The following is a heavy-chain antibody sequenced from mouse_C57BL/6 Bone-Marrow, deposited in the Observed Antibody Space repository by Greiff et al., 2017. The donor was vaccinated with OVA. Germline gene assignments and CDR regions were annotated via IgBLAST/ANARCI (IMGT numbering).Heavy chain of an antibody. D-gene: IGHD2-1*01. V-gene: IGHV1-26*01. CDR1: GYTFTDYY. CDR3: ARRGNDFDY. Sequence: EVQLQQSGPELVKPGASVKISCKASGYTFTDYYMNWVKQSHGKSLEWIGDINPNNGGTSYNQKFKGKATLTVDKSSSTAYMELRSLTSEDSAVYYCARRGNDFDYWGQGTTLTVSS. J-gene: IGHJ2*01. CDR2: INPNNGGT.